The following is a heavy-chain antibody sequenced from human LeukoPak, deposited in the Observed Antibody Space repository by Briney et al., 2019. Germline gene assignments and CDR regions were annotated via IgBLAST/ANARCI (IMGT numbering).Heavy chain of an antibody. V-gene: IGHV4-59*01. CDR2: IYYSGST. J-gene: IGHJ4*02. CDR1: GGSISSYY. CDR3: ASLSAQKYYDFWSGYPAPFDY. Sequence: SETLSLTCTVSGGSISSYYWSWIRQPPGKGLEWIGYIYYSGSTNYNPSLKSRVTISVDTSKNQFSLKLSSVTAADAAVYYCASLSAQKYYDFWSGYPAPFDYWGQGTLVTVSS. D-gene: IGHD3-3*01.